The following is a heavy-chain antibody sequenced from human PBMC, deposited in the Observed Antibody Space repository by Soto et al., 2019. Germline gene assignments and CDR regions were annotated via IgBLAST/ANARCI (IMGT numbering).Heavy chain of an antibody. CDR1: GFTFSIYG. V-gene: IGHV3-30*18. D-gene: IGHD3-22*01. CDR2: ISYDGSNK. J-gene: IGHJ4*02. Sequence: GGSLRLSCAASGFTFSIYGMHWVRQAPGKGLEWVAVISYDGSNKYYADSVKGRFTISRDNSKNTLYLQMNSLRAEDTAVYYCAKGSSGYLDYWGQGTLVTVSS. CDR3: AKGSSGYLDY.